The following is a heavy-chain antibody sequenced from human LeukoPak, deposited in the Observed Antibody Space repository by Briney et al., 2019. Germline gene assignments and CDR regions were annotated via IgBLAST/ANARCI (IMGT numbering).Heavy chain of an antibody. CDR2: IYYSGST. Sequence: SETLSLTCTVSGGSISSSSYYWGWIRQPPGKGLEWIGSIYYSGSTYYNPSLKSRVTISVDTSKNQFSLKLSSVTAADTAVYYCARGQARSFGRLIYYYYYMDVWGKGTTVTVSS. D-gene: IGHD2/OR15-2a*01. J-gene: IGHJ6*03. CDR1: GGSISSSSYY. CDR3: ARGQARSFGRLIYYYYYMDV. V-gene: IGHV4-39*01.